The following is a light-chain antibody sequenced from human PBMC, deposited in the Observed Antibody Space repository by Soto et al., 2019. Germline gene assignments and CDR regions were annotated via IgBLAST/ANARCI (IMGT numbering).Light chain of an antibody. V-gene: IGKV1-33*01. CDR2: DAS. CDR3: QQYDNLPPTWT. J-gene: IGKJ1*01. Sequence: ETQMARSPASLSASAGNRVIITCQACKDIAAYLKWYQQKPGKAPNLLIYDASNLETGVPSRFSGGGSGTHFTFTISNLQPEDIATYYCQQYDNLPPTWTFGQGTKVDIK. CDR1: KDIAAY.